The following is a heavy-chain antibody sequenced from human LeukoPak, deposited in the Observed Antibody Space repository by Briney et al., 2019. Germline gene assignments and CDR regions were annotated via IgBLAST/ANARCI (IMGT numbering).Heavy chain of an antibody. J-gene: IGHJ5*02. CDR2: LIPLFGTP. CDR1: VGTFSSFA. V-gene: IGHV1-69*05. CDR3: ARAGMASAEYNWFDP. D-gene: IGHD6-13*01. Sequence: SVKVSCKASVGTFSSFAVSWLRQAPGQGLEWMGGLIPLFGTPYYAQRFQGRVTITTDESTSTVYMDLSGLRSEDTALYYCARAGMASAEYNWFDPWGQGTLVTASS.